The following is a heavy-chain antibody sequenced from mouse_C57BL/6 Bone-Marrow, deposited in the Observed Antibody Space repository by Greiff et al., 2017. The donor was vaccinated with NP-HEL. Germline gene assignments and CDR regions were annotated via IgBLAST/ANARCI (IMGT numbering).Heavy chain of an antibody. Sequence: QVQLQQSGAELVRPGTSVKLSCKASGYTFTSYWMHWVKQRPGQGLEWIGVIDPSDSYTNYNQKFKGKATLTVDTSSSTAYMQLSSLTSEDSAVYYCARLLWLRRDWYFDVWGTGTTVTVSS. CDR3: ARLLWLRRDWYFDV. CDR2: IDPSDSYT. V-gene: IGHV1-59*01. CDR1: GYTFTSYW. D-gene: IGHD2-2*01. J-gene: IGHJ1*03.